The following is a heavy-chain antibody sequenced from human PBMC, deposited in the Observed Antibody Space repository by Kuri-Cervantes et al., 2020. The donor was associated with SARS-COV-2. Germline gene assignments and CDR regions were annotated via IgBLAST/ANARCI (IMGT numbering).Heavy chain of an antibody. J-gene: IGHJ4*02. Sequence: SCTVSGGSISSSSYYWSWIRQHPGKGLEWIGYIYYSGSTYYNPSLKSRVTMSIATSKNQFSLRLSSVTAADTAVYYCAREGMVTRSTNWGQGTLVTVSS. CDR2: IYYSGST. V-gene: IGHV4-31*02. CDR1: GGSISSSSYY. CDR3: AREGMVTRSTN. D-gene: IGHD5-18*01.